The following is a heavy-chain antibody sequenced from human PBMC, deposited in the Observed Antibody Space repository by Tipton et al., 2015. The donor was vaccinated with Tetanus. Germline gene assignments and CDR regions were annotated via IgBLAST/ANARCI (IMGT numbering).Heavy chain of an antibody. D-gene: IGHD1-7*01. J-gene: IGHJ6*02. CDR2: ISGDGRSI. CDR3: AREGTALFYYYGLDV. Sequence: SLILSCVGSGFTFSRFALNWVRQAPGKGLEWVSHISGDGRSIKYADSVKGRLTTSRDDAENSLHLQMNSLRDEDTAVYYCAREGTALFYYYGLDVWGQGATVTVSS. CDR1: GFTFSRFA. V-gene: IGHV3-48*02.